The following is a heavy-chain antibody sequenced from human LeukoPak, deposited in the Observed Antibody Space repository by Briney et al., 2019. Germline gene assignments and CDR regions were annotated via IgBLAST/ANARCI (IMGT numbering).Heavy chain of an antibody. CDR2: ISWNSGSI. D-gene: IGHD2-21*02. CDR3: AKGKIVVVTAIRWTIFDY. J-gene: IGHJ4*02. CDR1: GFTFDDYA. V-gene: IGHV3-9*01. Sequence: PGGSLRLSCAASGFTFDDYAMHWVRQAPGKGLEWVSGISWNSGSIGYADSVKGRFTISRDNAKNSLYLQMNSLRAEDTALYYCAKGKIVVVTAIRWTIFDYWGQGTLVTASS.